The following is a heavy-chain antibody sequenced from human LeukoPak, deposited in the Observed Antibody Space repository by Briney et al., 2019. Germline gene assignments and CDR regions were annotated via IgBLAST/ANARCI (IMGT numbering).Heavy chain of an antibody. J-gene: IGHJ3*02. CDR2: LYYRGTT. CDR3: ARGTNKGAFDI. V-gene: IGHV4-39*02. D-gene: IGHD1-14*01. CDR1: GGSISTTGDY. Sequence: PSETLSLTCTVSGGSISTTGDYWGWIRQTPGKGLEWIGSLYYRGTTYYNPSLKSRVTISVDTSKKNLSLSLTSVTAADTAVYYCARGTNKGAFDIWGQGTMVTVS.